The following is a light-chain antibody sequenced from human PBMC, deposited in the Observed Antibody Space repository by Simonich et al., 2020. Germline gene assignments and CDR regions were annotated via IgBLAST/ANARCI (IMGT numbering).Light chain of an antibody. CDR1: ALPKQY. Sequence: SYELTQPPSVSVSPGQTARITCSGDALPKQYAYWYQQKPGQAPVLVIYKDSERPSGIPERFSGASSGTTVTLTSSGVQAEDDADYYCQSADSSGTYVVFGGGTKLTVL. V-gene: IGLV3-25*03. CDR2: KDS. J-gene: IGLJ2*01. CDR3: QSADSSGTYVV.